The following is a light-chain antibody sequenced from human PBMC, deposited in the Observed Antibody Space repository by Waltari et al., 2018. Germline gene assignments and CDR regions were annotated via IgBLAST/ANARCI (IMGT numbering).Light chain of an antibody. CDR2: ENY. CDR1: SPTIGNNY. CDR3: GTWDSSLSGAV. Sequence: QSGLTQPPSLSAAPGQKVTISCSGTSPTIGNNYVAWYQQIPGTVPKLLIYENYKRPSGIPDRFSGSRSGTSATLVITGLLTGDEADYYCGTWDSSLSGAVFGGGTHLTVL. J-gene: IGLJ7*01. V-gene: IGLV1-51*02.